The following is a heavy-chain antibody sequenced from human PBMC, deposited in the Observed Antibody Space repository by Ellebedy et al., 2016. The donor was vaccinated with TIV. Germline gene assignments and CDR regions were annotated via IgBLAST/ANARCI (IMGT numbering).Heavy chain of an antibody. V-gene: IGHV3-30-3*01. Sequence: GESLKISXAASGFTFSSYAMHWVRQAPGKGLEWVAVISYDGSNKYYADSVKGRFTISRDNSKNTLYLQMNSLRAEDTAVYYCASPGGRDGYNYDYWGQGTLVTVSS. CDR1: GFTFSSYA. CDR3: ASPGGRDGYNYDY. D-gene: IGHD5-24*01. CDR2: ISYDGSNK. J-gene: IGHJ4*02.